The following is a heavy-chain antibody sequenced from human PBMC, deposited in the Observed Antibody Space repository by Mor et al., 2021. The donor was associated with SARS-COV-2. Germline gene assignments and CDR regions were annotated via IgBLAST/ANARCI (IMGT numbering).Heavy chain of an antibody. D-gene: IGHD3-22*01. V-gene: IGHV3-21*01. J-gene: IGHJ6*01. CDR3: ARDLDYYDSSGDYRGHYSVMDV. Sequence: SVKGRFTISRDNAKNSLYLQMNSLRAEDTAVYYCARDLDYYDSSGDYRGHYSVMDVWGQGTTVTVSS.